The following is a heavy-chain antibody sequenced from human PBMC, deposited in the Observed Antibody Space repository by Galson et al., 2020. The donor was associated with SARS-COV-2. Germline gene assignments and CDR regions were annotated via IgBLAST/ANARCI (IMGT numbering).Heavy chain of an antibody. CDR2: IYYSGST. J-gene: IGHJ5*02. CDR1: GGSISSSSYY. Sequence: SETLSLTCTVSGGSISSSSYYWGWIRQPPGKGLEWIGSIYYSGSTYYNPSLKSRVTISVDTSKNQFSLKLSSVTAADTAVYYCVKLVRSGFGELFDPWGQGTLVTVSS. CDR3: VKLVRSGFGELFDP. V-gene: IGHV4-39*01. D-gene: IGHD3-10*01.